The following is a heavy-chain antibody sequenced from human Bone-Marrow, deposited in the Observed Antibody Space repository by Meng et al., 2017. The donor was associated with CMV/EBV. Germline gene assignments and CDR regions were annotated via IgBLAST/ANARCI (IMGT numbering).Heavy chain of an antibody. D-gene: IGHD3-3*01. CDR1: GDSISSGDYY. V-gene: IGHV4-30-4*08. CDR3: AREGRFSISDAFDI. J-gene: IGHJ3*02. Sequence: SETLSLTCTVSGDSISSGDYYWSWIRQPPGKGLEWIGYIYYSGSTYYNPSLKSRVTISVDTSKNQFFLKLSSVTAADTAVYYCAREGRFSISDAFDIWGQGTRVTGSS. CDR2: IYYSGST.